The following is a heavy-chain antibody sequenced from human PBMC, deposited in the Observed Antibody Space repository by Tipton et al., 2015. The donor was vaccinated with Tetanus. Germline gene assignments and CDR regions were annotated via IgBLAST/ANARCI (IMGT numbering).Heavy chain of an antibody. V-gene: IGHV3-7*01. CDR2: IKQDGSKE. Sequence: SLRLSCAASGFTLSRYTLNWVRQAPGKGLEWVADIKQDGSKEYYVDSVRGRFTISRDNARSSLFLQMNSLRAEDTAVYYCARALVTVPGEDVWGKGTTVTVSS. D-gene: IGHD2-2*01. J-gene: IGHJ6*04. CDR1: GFTLSRYT. CDR3: ARALVTVPGEDV.